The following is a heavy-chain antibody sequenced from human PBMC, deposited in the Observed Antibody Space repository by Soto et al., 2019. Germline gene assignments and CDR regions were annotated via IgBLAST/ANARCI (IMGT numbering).Heavy chain of an antibody. CDR1: GFTFSSYG. CDR3: AKEGAIAAAGLYGMDV. V-gene: IGHV3-30*18. CDR2: ISYDGSNK. J-gene: IGHJ6*02. D-gene: IGHD6-13*01. Sequence: GGSLRLSCAASGFTFSSYGMHWVRQAPGKGLEWVAVISYDGSNKYYADSVKGRFTISRDNSKNTLYLQMNSLRAEDTAVYYCAKEGAIAAAGLYGMDVWGQGTMVTVSS.